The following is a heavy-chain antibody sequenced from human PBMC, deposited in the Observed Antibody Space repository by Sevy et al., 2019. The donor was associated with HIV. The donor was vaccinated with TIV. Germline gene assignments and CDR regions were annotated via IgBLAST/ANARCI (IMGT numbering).Heavy chain of an antibody. Sequence: ASVKVSCKASGYTFTSYDINWVRQATGQGLEWMGWMNPNSGNTGYAQKFQGRVTMTRNTSISTAYMELSSLRSEDTAVYYCARGFKLTWMQLWLPSFPPDVWGKGTTVTVSS. CDR2: MNPNSGNT. CDR3: ARGFKLTWMQLWLPSFPPDV. J-gene: IGHJ6*04. V-gene: IGHV1-8*01. CDR1: GYTFTSYD. D-gene: IGHD5-18*01.